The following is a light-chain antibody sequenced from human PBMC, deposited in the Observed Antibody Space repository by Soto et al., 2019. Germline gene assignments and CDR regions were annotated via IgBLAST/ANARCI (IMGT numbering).Light chain of an antibody. J-gene: IGKJ4*01. CDR1: QSVSSSY. CDR3: QQYGSSPQLN. CDR2: GAS. V-gene: IGKV3-20*01. Sequence: EMVLTQSPGTLSLSPGERATLSCRASQSVSSSYLAWYQQKPGQAPRLLIYGASSRATGIPDRFSGSGCGTDFALTISRLEPEDGAVYYCQQYGSSPQLNFGGGTKVEI.